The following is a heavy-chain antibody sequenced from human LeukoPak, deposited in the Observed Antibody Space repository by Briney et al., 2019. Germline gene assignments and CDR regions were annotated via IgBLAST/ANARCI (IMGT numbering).Heavy chain of an antibody. CDR1: GFTFSNCA. D-gene: IGHD6-19*01. Sequence: GGSLRLSCAASGFTFSNCAMNWVRQARGKGLEWVSSISGRGSSTYFAHSVKGRFTISRDNSKTTLFLQMNSLRAEDTAVYHCAKDALSGWYGYSDYWGQGTLVTVSS. CDR2: ISGRGSST. CDR3: AKDALSGWYGYSDY. V-gene: IGHV3-23*01. J-gene: IGHJ4*02.